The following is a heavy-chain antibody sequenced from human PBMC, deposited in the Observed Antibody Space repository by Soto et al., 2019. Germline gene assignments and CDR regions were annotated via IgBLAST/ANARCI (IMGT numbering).Heavy chain of an antibody. V-gene: IGHV1-3*01. D-gene: IGHD1-26*01. Sequence: QVQLVQSGAEVKKPGASVKVSCKASGYTFTTYDIHWVRQAPGQRLEWMGRITGASGNTKYSQTFQGRITFNRDTSASTAYMELSSLTSEDTAVYFCARSRELLYWGQGTLVTVS. CDR3: ARSRELLY. CDR2: ITGASGNT. J-gene: IGHJ4*02. CDR1: GYTFTTYD.